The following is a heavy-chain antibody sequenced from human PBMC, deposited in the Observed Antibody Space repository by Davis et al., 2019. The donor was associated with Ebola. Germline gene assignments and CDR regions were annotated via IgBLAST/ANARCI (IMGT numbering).Heavy chain of an antibody. J-gene: IGHJ4*02. CDR2: VYYTGST. CDR1: GGSITSSAYY. D-gene: IGHD3-22*01. V-gene: IGHV4-39*07. Sequence: PSETLSLTCSASGGSITSSAYYWGWIRQPPGKGLEWIGSVYYTGSTNCNPSLKSRVTISVDTSKKQFSLKLRSLTAADTAVYYCARGSSSGYSDWGQGTLVTVSS. CDR3: ARGSSSGYSD.